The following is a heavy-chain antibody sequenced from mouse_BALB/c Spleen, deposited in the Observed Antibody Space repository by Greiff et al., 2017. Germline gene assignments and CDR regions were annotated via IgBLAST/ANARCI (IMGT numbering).Heavy chain of an antibody. CDR2: ISYSGST. D-gene: IGHD1-2*01. CDR3: ARSGTTATFDY. Sequence: DVKLVESGPGLVKPSQSLSLTCTVTGYSITSDYAWNWIRQFPGNKLEWMGYISYSGSTSYNPSLKSRISITRDTSKNQFFLQLNSVTTEDTATYYCARSGTTATFDYWGQGTTLTVSS. V-gene: IGHV3-2*02. J-gene: IGHJ2*01. CDR1: GYSITSDYA.